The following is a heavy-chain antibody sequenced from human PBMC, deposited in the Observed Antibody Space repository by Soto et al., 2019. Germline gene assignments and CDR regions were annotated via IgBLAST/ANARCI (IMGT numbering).Heavy chain of an antibody. Sequence: ASVKVSCKASGYTFTSYYMHWVRQAPGQGLEWMGIINPSGGSTSYAQKFQGRVTMTRDTSTSTVYMELSSLRSEDTAVYYCARDLKRYYDSSGYYGDAFDIWGQGTMVTVSS. CDR1: GYTFTSYY. CDR3: ARDLKRYYDSSGYYGDAFDI. V-gene: IGHV1-46*01. J-gene: IGHJ3*02. D-gene: IGHD3-22*01. CDR2: INPSGGST.